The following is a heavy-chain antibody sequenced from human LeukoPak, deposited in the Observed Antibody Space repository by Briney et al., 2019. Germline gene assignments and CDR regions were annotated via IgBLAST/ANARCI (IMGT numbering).Heavy chain of an antibody. CDR2: ISSSGSTI. CDR3: ARGLVVTSDY. V-gene: IGHV3-48*03. Sequence: PGGSLRLSCAASGFTFSSYEMNWVRQAPGKGLEWVSYISSSGSTIYYADSVKGRFTISRDNAKNSLYLQMNSLRAEDTAVYYCARGLVVTSDYWGQGTLVTVSS. D-gene: IGHD3-22*01. CDR1: GFTFSSYE. J-gene: IGHJ4*02.